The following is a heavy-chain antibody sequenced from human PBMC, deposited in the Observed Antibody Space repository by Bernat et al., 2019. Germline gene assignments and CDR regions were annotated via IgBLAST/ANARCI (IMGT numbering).Heavy chain of an antibody. D-gene: IGHD6-13*01. J-gene: IGHJ5*02. CDR3: ARAAGAAGPNWFDP. V-gene: IGHV1-2*04. CDR1: GYTFTGYY. CDR2: INPNSGGT. Sequence: QVQLVQSGAEVKKPGASVKVSCKASGYTFTGYYMHWVRQAPGQGLEWMGWINPNSGGTNYSQKVQGWVTMTRDTSISTAYRELSRLRSDATAVYYCARAAGAAGPNWFDPWGQGTLVTVSS.